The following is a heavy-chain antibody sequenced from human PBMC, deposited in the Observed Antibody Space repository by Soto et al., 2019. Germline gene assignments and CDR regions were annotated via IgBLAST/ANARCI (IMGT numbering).Heavy chain of an antibody. J-gene: IGHJ4*02. D-gene: IGHD3-22*01. CDR1: GYTFTSYA. V-gene: IGHV1-3*01. CDR2: INAGNGNT. CDR3: AKDYYDSSSYYPPALPFDY. Sequence: QVQLVQSGAEVKKPGASVKVSCKASGYTFTSYAMHWVRQAPGQRLEWMGWINAGNGNTKYSQKFQGRVTITRDTSASTAYMALSSLRSEDTAVYYCAKDYYDSSSYYPPALPFDYWGQGTLVTVSS.